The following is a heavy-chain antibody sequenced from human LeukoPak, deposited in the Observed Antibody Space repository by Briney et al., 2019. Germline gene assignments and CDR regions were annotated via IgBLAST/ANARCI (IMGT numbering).Heavy chain of an antibody. J-gene: IGHJ4*02. CDR3: AKDGYYYGSSGYYDGGYFDY. V-gene: IGHV3-23*01. CDR1: GFTFSSYA. D-gene: IGHD3-22*01. Sequence: PGGSLRLSCAVSGFTFSSYAMSWVRQAPGKGLEWVSGISGSAKSTYYADSVKGRFTISRDNSKNTMYLQMKSLRAEDTAEYFCAKDGYYYGSSGYYDGGYFDYWGQGTLVTVSS. CDR2: ISGSAKST.